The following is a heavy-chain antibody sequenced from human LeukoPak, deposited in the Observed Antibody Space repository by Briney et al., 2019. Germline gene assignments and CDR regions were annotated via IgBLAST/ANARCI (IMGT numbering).Heavy chain of an antibody. D-gene: IGHD5-24*01. V-gene: IGHV4-38-2*02. CDR2: IHHSGGT. CDR1: GYSISSGYY. J-gene: IGHJ4*02. Sequence: PSETLSLTCTVSGYSISSGYYWGWIRQPPGKGLEWIGEIHHSGGTNYSPSLKSRVTISVDTSKNQFSLKLSSVTAADTAVYYCARSRGWLQSHPLGYWGQGTLVAVSS. CDR3: ARSRGWLQSHPLGY.